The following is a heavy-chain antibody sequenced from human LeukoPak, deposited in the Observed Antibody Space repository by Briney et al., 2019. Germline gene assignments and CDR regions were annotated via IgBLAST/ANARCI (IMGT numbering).Heavy chain of an antibody. CDR2: ISGSGGST. CDR3: AKMTGSGGSRFDY. Sequence: GGSLRLSCAASGFTFSSYALSWVRQAPGKGLECVSAISGSGGSTYSADSLKGRFTISRDNSKNTLYLQMNSLRAEDTAVYYCAKMTGSGGSRFDYWGQGTLVTVSS. CDR1: GFTFSSYA. D-gene: IGHD2-15*01. V-gene: IGHV3-23*01. J-gene: IGHJ4*02.